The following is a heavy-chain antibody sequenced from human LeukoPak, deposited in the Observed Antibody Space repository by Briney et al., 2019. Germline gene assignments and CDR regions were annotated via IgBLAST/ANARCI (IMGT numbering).Heavy chain of an antibody. J-gene: IGHJ4*02. CDR1: GFTFSDYW. CDR2: LTSDGRST. Sequence: GGSLRLSCAASGFTFSDYWMHWVRQAPGQGLVWVSRLTSDGRSTSYADSVKGRFTMSRDNAKNTLFLPMNSLRDEDTAVYYCARGASTYSDYWGPGNPVTVSS. V-gene: IGHV3-74*01. CDR3: ARGASTYSDY.